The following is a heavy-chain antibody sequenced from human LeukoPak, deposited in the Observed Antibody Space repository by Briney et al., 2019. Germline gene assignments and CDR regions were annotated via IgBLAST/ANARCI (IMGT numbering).Heavy chain of an antibody. D-gene: IGHD3-22*01. Sequence: GRSLRLSCAASGFTFSSYGMHWVRQAPGKGLEWVAVISYDGSNKYYADSVKGRFTISRDNSKNTLYVQMNSLRAEDTAVYYCARGYDYYDSSGYYGDFFDYWGQGTLVTVSS. J-gene: IGHJ4*02. CDR3: ARGYDYYDSSGYYGDFFDY. CDR2: ISYDGSNK. CDR1: GFTFSSYG. V-gene: IGHV3-30*03.